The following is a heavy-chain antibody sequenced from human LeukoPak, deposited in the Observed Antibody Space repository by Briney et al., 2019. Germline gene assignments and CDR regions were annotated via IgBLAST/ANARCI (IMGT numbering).Heavy chain of an antibody. Sequence: SVKVSCKASGGTFSSYAISWVRQAPGQGLEWMGGIIPIFGTANYAQKFQGRVTITTDESTSTAYMELSSLRSDDTAVYYCARGPYSSSWYDYWGQGTLVTVSS. D-gene: IGHD6-13*01. J-gene: IGHJ4*02. CDR2: IIPIFGTA. V-gene: IGHV1-69*05. CDR1: GGTFSSYA. CDR3: ARGPYSSSWYDY.